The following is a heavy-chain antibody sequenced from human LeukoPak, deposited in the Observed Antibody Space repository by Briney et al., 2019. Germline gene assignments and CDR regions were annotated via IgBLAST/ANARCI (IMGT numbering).Heavy chain of an antibody. Sequence: SETLSLTCTVSGGSISSYYWGWIRQPPGKGLEWIGSIYYAGNTYYNPSLKSRITMSVDTSKNQFSLKLSSVTAADTAVYYCARDQYYYDSSVAYWGQGTLVTVSS. V-gene: IGHV4-39*02. CDR2: IYYAGNT. D-gene: IGHD3-22*01. CDR3: ARDQYYYDSSVAY. CDR1: GGSISSYY. J-gene: IGHJ4*02.